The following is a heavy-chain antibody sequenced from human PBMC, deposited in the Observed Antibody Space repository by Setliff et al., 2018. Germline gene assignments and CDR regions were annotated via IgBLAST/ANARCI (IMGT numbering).Heavy chain of an antibody. Sequence: PSETLSLTCTVSGASVRSHYWSWIRQPPGKGLEWIGFIFYSGDTKSNPSLKSRVTMSVDTSKNQFSLKLSSVTAADTAVYYCARDRTYYGSGTYTRWFDYWGQGTLVTVPS. V-gene: IGHV4-59*02. J-gene: IGHJ4*02. D-gene: IGHD3-10*01. CDR3: ARDRTYYGSGTYTRWFDY. CDR1: GASVRSHY. CDR2: IFYSGDT.